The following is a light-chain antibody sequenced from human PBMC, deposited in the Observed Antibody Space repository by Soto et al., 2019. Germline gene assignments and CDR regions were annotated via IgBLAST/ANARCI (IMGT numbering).Light chain of an antibody. CDR1: SSNLGSNT. CDR2: SYN. CDR3: AAWNDSLNGWV. V-gene: IGLV1-44*01. Sequence: QSVLTQPPSASGTPGQRVTISCSGSSSNLGSNTVYWYQQLPGTAPKLLVYSYNQRPSGVPDRFSGSKSGTSASLAISGLQSEDEADYYCAAWNDSLNGWVFGGGTKVTVL. J-gene: IGLJ3*02.